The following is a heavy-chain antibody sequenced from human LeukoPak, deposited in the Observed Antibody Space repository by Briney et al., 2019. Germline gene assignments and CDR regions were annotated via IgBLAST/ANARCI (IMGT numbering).Heavy chain of an antibody. Sequence: GGSLRLSCAASGFTFSSNGMHWVRQAPGKGLDWVAYIRYDGSNEYYAESVKGRFTISRDNSKNTLYLQVNSLRAEDMAVYYCARGARNGRSGAFDIWGQGTMVTVSS. D-gene: IGHD3-10*01. CDR3: ARGARNGRSGAFDI. CDR2: IRYDGSNE. CDR1: GFTFSSNG. V-gene: IGHV3-30*02. J-gene: IGHJ3*02.